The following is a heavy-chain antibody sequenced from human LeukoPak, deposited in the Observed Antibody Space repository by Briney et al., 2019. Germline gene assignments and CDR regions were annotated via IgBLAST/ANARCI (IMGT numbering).Heavy chain of an antibody. CDR1: GFTFSIYW. V-gene: IGHV3-7*05. CDR2: IKQDGSEK. D-gene: IGHD6-19*01. Sequence: GGSLRLSCAASGFTFSIYWMSWVRQAPGKGLEWVANIKQDGSEKYYVDSVKGRFTISRDNAKNSLYLQMNSLRAEDTAVYYCASRLSSGWLQFDYWGQGTLVTVSS. J-gene: IGHJ4*02. CDR3: ASRLSSGWLQFDY.